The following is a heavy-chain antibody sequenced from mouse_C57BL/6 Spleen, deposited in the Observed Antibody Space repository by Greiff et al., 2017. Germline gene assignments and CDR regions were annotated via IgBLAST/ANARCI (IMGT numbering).Heavy chain of an antibody. J-gene: IGHJ2*01. Sequence: VQLQQSGAELVRPGASVKLSCTASGFNIKDYYMHWVKQRPEQGLEWIGRIDPEDGDTEYAPKFQGKVTMTADTSSNTAYLQLSSLTSEDTAVYYCTTGFITTVVARGDYWGQGTTLTVSS. D-gene: IGHD1-1*01. CDR2: IDPEDGDT. CDR3: TTGFITTVVARGDY. CDR1: GFNIKDYY. V-gene: IGHV14-1*01.